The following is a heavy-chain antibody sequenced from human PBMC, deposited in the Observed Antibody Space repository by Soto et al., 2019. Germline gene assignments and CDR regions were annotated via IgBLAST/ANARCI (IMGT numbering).Heavy chain of an antibody. CDR2: ISSYNGNT. J-gene: IGHJ4*02. V-gene: IGHV1-18*01. D-gene: IGHD1-26*01. CDR3: ARDPGGSYYY. CDR1: GYTFTSYG. Sequence: QVQLVQSGAEVKKPGASVKVSCKASGYTFTSYGISWVRQAPGQGLDWMGWISSYNGNTNYAQKLQGRVTMTTDTPTSASDMELRRLISDDPAVYYCARDPGGSYYYWGQGTLVTVSS.